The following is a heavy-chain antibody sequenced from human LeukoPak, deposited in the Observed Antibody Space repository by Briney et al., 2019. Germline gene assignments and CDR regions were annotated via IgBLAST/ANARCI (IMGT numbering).Heavy chain of an antibody. CDR1: GFTFSSYA. CDR2: GSGSGGST. D-gene: IGHD1-1*01. Sequence: GGSLRLSCAASGFTFSSYAMSWVRQAPGKGLELVSAGSGSGGSTYYADSVKGRLTISRDNSKNTLYLQMNSLSAEDTAVYYCATPTTLRHFDYWGQGTLVTVSS. CDR3: ATPTTLRHFDY. V-gene: IGHV3-23*01. J-gene: IGHJ4*02.